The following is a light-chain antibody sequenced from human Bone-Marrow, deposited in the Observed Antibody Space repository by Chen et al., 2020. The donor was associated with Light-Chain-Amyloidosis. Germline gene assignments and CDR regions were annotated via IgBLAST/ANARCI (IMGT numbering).Light chain of an antibody. Sequence: EIVLTQSPRPLPLSPGEGANLSCRASQTISSNYFPWYQQKFGQAPRLLIYGSSSRATGIPDRFTGRGSGTDFTLTIHRLGPEDFAMYFCQQYGSWPLTFGGGTKVEIK. CDR1: QTISSNY. CDR3: QQYGSWPLT. V-gene: IGKV3-20*01. J-gene: IGKJ4*01. CDR2: GSS.